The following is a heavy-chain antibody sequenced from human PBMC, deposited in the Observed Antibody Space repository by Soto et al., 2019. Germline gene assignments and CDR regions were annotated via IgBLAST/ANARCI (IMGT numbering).Heavy chain of an antibody. CDR3: ARQIVVVPAAMEDYCGMDV. J-gene: IGHJ6*02. V-gene: IGHV3-48*02. CDR1: GFTFSSYS. CDR2: ISSSSSTI. Sequence: EVQLVESGGGLVQPGGSLRLSCAASGFTFSSYSMNWVRQAPGKGLEWGSYISSSSSTIYYADSVKGRFTISRDNAKNSLYLQINSLKDEDTAVYYCARQIVVVPAAMEDYCGMDVWGQGTTVTVSS. D-gene: IGHD2-2*01.